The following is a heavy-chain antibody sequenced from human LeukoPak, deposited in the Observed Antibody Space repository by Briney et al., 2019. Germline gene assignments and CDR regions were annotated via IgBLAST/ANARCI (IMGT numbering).Heavy chain of an antibody. CDR3: AGGYAFDV. Sequence: KTSQTLSLTCAISGDSVSNNNNPGNWISNSPSRALEWLGRTYYRSQWKNDYARFVMGRISVDPDTSKNQFSLHLRSVTPDDTAVYYCAGGYAFDVWGQGTMVTVSS. V-gene: IGHV6-1*01. CDR1: GDSVSNNNNP. CDR2: TYYRSQWKN. J-gene: IGHJ3*01.